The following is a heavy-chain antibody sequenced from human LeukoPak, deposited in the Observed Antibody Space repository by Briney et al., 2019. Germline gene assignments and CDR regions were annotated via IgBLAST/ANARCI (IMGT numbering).Heavy chain of an antibody. CDR2: ISSSSSYI. D-gene: IGHD6-13*01. V-gene: IGHV3-21*01. CDR1: GFTFSTYT. CDR3: ARVLEEQLAYYYYYYMDV. J-gene: IGHJ6*03. Sequence: PGGSLRLSCAASGFTFSTYTMNWVRQAPGKGLEWVSSISSSSSYIYYANSVKGRFTISRDNTKDSLFLQMNSLGAEDTAVYYCARVLEEQLAYYYYYYMDVWGKGTTVTVSS.